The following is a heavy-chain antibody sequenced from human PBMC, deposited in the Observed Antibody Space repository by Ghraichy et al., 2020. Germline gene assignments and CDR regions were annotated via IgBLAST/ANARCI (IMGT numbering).Heavy chain of an antibody. CDR3: ARDLPRMVASYYGMDV. CDR2: ISSSSSTI. J-gene: IGHJ6*02. V-gene: IGHV3-48*04. CDR1: GFTFSSYS. Sequence: GGSLRLSCAASGFTFSSYSMNWVRQAPGKGLEWVSYISSSSSTIYYADSVKGRFTISRDNAKNSLYLQMNSLRAEDTAVYYCARDLPRMVASYYGMDVWGQGTTVTVSS. D-gene: IGHD4/OR15-4a*01.